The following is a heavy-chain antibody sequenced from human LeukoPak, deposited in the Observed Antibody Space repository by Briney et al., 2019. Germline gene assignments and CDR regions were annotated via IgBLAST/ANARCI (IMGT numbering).Heavy chain of an antibody. J-gene: IGHJ5*02. D-gene: IGHD3-16*01. V-gene: IGHV3-66*01. CDR3: ARDRNTLGGGWFDP. CDR2: IYSDGRT. CDR1: GFTVSSNY. Sequence: GGSLRLSCEVSGFTVSSNYVSWVRQAPGKGLEWVSVIYSDGRTYYADSVKGRFTISRDTSNNALHLQMNSLRAEDTAVYYCARDRNTLGGGWFDPWGQGTLVTVSS.